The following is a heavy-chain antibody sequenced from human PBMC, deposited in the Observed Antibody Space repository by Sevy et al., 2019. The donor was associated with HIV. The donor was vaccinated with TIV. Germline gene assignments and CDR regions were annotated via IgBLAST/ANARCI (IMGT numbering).Heavy chain of an antibody. CDR1: GFTFSNYA. CDR2: ISYDGNNK. CDR3: AKDGAD. V-gene: IGHV3-33*06. D-gene: IGHD1-26*01. J-gene: IGHJ4*02. Sequence: GGYLRLSCAASGFTFSNYAMHWVRLPPGKGLEWVAVISYDGNNKYCADSVKGRFTISRDNSKNTLYLQMNSLRADDTAVYFCAKDGADWGQGTLVTVSS.